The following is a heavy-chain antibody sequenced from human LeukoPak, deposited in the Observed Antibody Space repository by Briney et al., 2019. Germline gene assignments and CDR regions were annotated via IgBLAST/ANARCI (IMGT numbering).Heavy chain of an antibody. D-gene: IGHD4-23*01. CDR1: GYTFSSYD. V-gene: IGHV1-8*03. CDR2: MNPNSGNT. Sequence: ASVKVSCKASGYTFSSYDINWVRQATGQGLEWMGWMNPNSGNTGYAQKFQGRVTITRNTSVSTAYMELSSLRSEDTAVYYCARDANDYGGNSGGYYFDYWGQGTLVTVSS. CDR3: ARDANDYGGNSGGYYFDY. J-gene: IGHJ4*02.